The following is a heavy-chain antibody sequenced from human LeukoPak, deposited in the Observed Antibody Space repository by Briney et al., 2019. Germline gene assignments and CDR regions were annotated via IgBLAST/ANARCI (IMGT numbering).Heavy chain of an antibody. J-gene: IGHJ1*01. CDR1: EFTFSSYS. CDR2: INHSGST. CDR3: ARPSRRYYYDSSGYGYFQH. V-gene: IGHV4-34*01. Sequence: GSRRLSCAASEFTFSSYSMNWVRQPPGKGLEWIGEINHSGSTNYTPSLKSRVTISVDTSKNQFSLKLSSVTAADTAVYYCARPSRRYYYDSSGYGYFQHWGQGTLVTVSS. D-gene: IGHD3-22*01.